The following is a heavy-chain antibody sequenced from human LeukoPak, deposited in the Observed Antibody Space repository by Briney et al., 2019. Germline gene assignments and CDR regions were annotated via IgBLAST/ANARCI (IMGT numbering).Heavy chain of an antibody. J-gene: IGHJ4*02. CDR2: ISTYNGNT. V-gene: IGHV1-18*01. Sequence: ASVKVSCKASGYTFVTYGINWVRQAPGQGPEWIGWISTYNGNTKYALKFQDRVTLTRDTSTTTAHMELKSLTSDDRAVYYCARASFDHWGQGTLVIVSS. CDR3: ARASFDH. CDR1: GYTFVTYG.